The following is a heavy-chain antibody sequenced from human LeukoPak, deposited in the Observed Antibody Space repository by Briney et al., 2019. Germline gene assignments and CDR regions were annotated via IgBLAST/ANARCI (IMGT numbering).Heavy chain of an antibody. D-gene: IGHD2-2*01. CDR1: GFTFSSYA. V-gene: IGHV3-30-3*01. CDR2: ISNDGTNK. Sequence: GGSLRLSCAASGFTFSSYAMHWVRQAPGKGLEWVAVISNDGTNKNYADSVKGRFTISRDNSKNTLYLQMNSLRAEDTAVYYCTRAASDCSSTSCFTRYFQHWGQGTLVTVSS. CDR3: TRAASDCSSTSCFTRYFQH. J-gene: IGHJ1*01.